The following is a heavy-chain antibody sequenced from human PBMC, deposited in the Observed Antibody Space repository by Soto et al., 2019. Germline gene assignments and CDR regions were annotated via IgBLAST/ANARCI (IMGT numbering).Heavy chain of an antibody. V-gene: IGHV3-23*01. J-gene: IGHJ3*02. Sequence: GGSLRLSCAASGFTLSSYAMSWVRQAPGKGLEWVSAISGSGGSTYYADSVKGRFTISRDNSKNTLYLQMNSLRAEDTAVYYCAKRGVRYFDWSADAFDIWGQVTMVTVSS. CDR3: AKRGVRYFDWSADAFDI. CDR1: GFTLSSYA. CDR2: ISGSGGST. D-gene: IGHD3-9*01.